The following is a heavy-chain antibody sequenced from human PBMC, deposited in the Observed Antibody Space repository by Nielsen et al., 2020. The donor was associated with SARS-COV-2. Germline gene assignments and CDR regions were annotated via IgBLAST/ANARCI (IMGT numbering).Heavy chain of an antibody. V-gene: IGHV1-18*01. J-gene: IGHJ4*02. CDR3: ARAMARWIFDL. CDR2: ISGFSGDT. D-gene: IGHD5-24*01. CDR1: GYNFVSFV. Sequence: ASVTASCQSSGYNFVSFVVSWVRQAPGQALDWMGWISGFSGDTNYAQKFQGRVTMTTDTSTDTAYMELRSLTSADTAVYYCARAMARWIFDLWGQGTPVTVSS.